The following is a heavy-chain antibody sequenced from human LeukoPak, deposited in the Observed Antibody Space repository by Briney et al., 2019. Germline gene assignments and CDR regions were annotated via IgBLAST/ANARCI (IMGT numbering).Heavy chain of an antibody. CDR2: ISYDGSNK. CDR1: GFTFSSYA. J-gene: IGHJ4*02. Sequence: PGGSLRLSCAASGFTFSSYAMHWVRQAPGKGLEWVAVISYDGSNKYYADSVKGRFTISRDNSKNTLYLQMNSLRAEDTAVYYCARQQWLVPGFDYWGQGTLVTVSS. V-gene: IGHV3-30-3*01. D-gene: IGHD6-19*01. CDR3: ARQQWLVPGFDY.